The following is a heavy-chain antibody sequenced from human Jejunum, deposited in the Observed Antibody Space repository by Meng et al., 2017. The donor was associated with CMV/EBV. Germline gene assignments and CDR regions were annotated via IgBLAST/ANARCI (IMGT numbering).Heavy chain of an antibody. CDR3: ARDHMGSYYDNYTALDV. CDR2: IYFSGTT. Sequence: TGSYYWSWLRQHPGKGLEWIGYIYFSGTTYYNPSLKSRVVMSIDTSKNHFSLELSSVTAADTAVYYCARDHMGSYYDNYTALDVWGQGTLVTVSS. D-gene: IGHD3-22*01. CDR1: TGSYY. J-gene: IGHJ3*01. V-gene: IGHV4-31*02.